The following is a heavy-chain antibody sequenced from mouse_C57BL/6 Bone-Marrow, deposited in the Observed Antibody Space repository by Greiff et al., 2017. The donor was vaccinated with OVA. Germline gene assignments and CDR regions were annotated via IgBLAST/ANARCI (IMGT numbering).Heavy chain of an antibody. J-gene: IGHJ2*01. D-gene: IGHD1-1*01. Sequence: EVKLVESGGDLVKPGGSLKLSCAASGFTFSSYGMSWVRQTPDKRLEWVATISSGGSYTYYPDSVKGRFTISRDNAKNTLYLQMSSLKSEDTAMYYCARPTHYYGSSYYFDYWGQGTTLTVSS. CDR2: ISSGGSYT. CDR1: GFTFSSYG. V-gene: IGHV5-6*01. CDR3: ARPTHYYGSSYYFDY.